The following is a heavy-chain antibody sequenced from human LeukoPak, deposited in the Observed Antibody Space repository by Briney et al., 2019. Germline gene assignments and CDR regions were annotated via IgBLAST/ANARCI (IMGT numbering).Heavy chain of an antibody. J-gene: IGHJ5*01. Sequence: HAGGSLRLSCAASGFTVSTNYMSWVGQAPGKGLEWVSIIYSGDRTDYADSLKGRLTISRDTSKNTLYLQMSSLRAEDTAVYYCARGTFIAAAGNPVDSWGQGTLVTVSS. CDR3: ARGTFIAAAGNPVDS. D-gene: IGHD6-13*01. V-gene: IGHV3-66*01. CDR1: GFTVSTNY. CDR2: IYSGDRT.